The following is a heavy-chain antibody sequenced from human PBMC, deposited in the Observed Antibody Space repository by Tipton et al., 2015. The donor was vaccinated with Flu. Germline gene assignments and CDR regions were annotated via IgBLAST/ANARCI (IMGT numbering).Heavy chain of an antibody. Sequence: LSCTVSGGSINNGDYYWSWIRQHPGKGLEWIGYIYYSGSTYYNPSLKSRVTISVDTSKHQFSLKLSSVTAADTAVYYCAREGDTARGMAAFDIWGQGTMVTVSS. CDR1: GGSINNGDYY. V-gene: IGHV4-31*03. D-gene: IGHD5-18*01. J-gene: IGHJ3*02. CDR3: AREGDTARGMAAFDI. CDR2: IYYSGST.